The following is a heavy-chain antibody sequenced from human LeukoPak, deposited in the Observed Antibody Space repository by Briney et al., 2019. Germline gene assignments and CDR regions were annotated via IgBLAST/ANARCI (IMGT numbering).Heavy chain of an antibody. CDR2: IHYSGST. J-gene: IGHJ2*01. CDR1: VGSISSYH. V-gene: IGHV4-59*08. Sequence: KPSETLSLTCTVSVGSISSYHWNWIRQPPGEGLEWIGYIHYSGSTDFNPALKSRVTISVDTSKHQLSLKLSSVTAADTAVYYCARQGPGGYYDSSGYYVLYWYFDLWGRGTLVTVSS. CDR3: ARQGPGGYYDSSGYYVLYWYFDL. D-gene: IGHD3-22*01.